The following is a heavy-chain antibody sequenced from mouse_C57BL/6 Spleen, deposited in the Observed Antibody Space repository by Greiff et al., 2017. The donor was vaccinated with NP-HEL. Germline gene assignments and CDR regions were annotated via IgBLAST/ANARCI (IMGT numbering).Heavy chain of an antibody. CDR1: GYTFTSYW. J-gene: IGHJ2*01. Sequence: QVQLMQSGAEFVKPGASVKLSCKASGYTFTSYWMHWVKQRPGRGLEWIGRIDPNSGGTKYNEKVKSKATLTVYKTSITLYMQLSSLTSEDSADYYCACIYSFDYWGQGTTLTVSS. V-gene: IGHV1-72*01. CDR3: ACIYSFDY. CDR2: IDPNSGGT.